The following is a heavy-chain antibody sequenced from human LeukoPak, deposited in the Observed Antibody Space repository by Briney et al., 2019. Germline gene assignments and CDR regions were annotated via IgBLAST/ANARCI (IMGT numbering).Heavy chain of an antibody. CDR1: GGSFSGYY. CDR3: ARGRYNWKEVDY. CDR2: INHSGST. D-gene: IGHD1-20*01. Sequence: SETLSLTCAVYGGSFSGYYWSWIRQPPGKGLEWIGEINHSGSTNYNPSLKSRVTISVDTSKNQFSLKLSSVTAADTAVYYCARGRYNWKEVDYWGQGTLVTVFS. J-gene: IGHJ4*02. V-gene: IGHV4-34*01.